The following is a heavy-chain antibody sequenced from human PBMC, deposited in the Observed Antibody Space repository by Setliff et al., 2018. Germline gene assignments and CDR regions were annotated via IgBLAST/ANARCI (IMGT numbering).Heavy chain of an antibody. J-gene: IGHJ3*01. Sequence: SETLSLTCTVSGGSISSGGYYWSWIRQHPGKGLEWIGYIYYSGSTYYNPSLKSRVTISVDTSKNQFSLKLASVTAADTALYYCARIGHFDFWRGFGVGAFDLWGHGSVVTVSS. CDR2: IYYSGST. D-gene: IGHD3-3*01. CDR1: GGSISSGGYY. CDR3: ARIGHFDFWRGFGVGAFDL. V-gene: IGHV4-31*03.